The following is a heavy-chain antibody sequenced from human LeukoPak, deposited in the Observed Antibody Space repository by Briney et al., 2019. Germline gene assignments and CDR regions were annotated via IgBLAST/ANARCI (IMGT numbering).Heavy chain of an antibody. J-gene: IGHJ4*02. Sequence: PSETLSLTCTVSGGSFTSYYWSWIRQPPGKGLEWIGYIYYSGSTNYNPSLKSRVTISVNTSKNQFSLKLSSVTAADTAVYYCARDGPDYYGSGSYLDYWGQGTLVTVSS. D-gene: IGHD3-10*01. CDR1: GGSFTSYY. V-gene: IGHV4-59*01. CDR2: IYYSGST. CDR3: ARDGPDYYGSGSYLDY.